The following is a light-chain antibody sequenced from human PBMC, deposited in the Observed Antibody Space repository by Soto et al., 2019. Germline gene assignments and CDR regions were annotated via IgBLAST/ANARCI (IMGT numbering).Light chain of an antibody. CDR1: SSDVGGYNY. Sequence: VLTQPASVSGSPGQSITISCTGTSSDVGGYNYVSWYQQHPGKAPKLMIYDVSNRPSGVSNRFSGSKSGNTASLTISGLQAEDEADYYCSSYTSSSTLGVFGTGTKVTVL. CDR2: DVS. CDR3: SSYTSSSTLGV. J-gene: IGLJ1*01. V-gene: IGLV2-14*01.